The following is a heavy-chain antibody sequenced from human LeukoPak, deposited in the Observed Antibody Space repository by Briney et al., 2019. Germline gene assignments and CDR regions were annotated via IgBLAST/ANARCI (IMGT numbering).Heavy chain of an antibody. CDR3: VYQVQGVVK. CDR1: GFXVGSNT. V-gene: IGHV3-66*01. Sequence: GGSLRLSCVASGFXVGSNTMSWVRQAPGKGLEWVSIIYSGGSTSYADSVKGRFTISRDNSKNTLYLQMNSLRTEDTAVYYCVYQVQGVVKWGQGTLVTVSS. CDR2: IYSGGST. D-gene: IGHD2-2*01. J-gene: IGHJ4*02.